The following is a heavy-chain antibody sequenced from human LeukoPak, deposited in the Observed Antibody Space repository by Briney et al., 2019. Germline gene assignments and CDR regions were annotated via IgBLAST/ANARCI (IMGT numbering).Heavy chain of an antibody. CDR1: GFTFSSYA. CDR3: ARASGYSSSFDAFDI. J-gene: IGHJ3*02. CDR2: ISGSGGST. Sequence: GSLRLSCAASGFTFSSYAMSWVRQAPGKGLEWVSAISGSGGSTYYADSVKGRFTISRDNSKNSLYLQMNSLRAEDTAVYYCARASGYSSSFDAFDIWGQGTMVTVSS. D-gene: IGHD6-13*01. V-gene: IGHV3-23*01.